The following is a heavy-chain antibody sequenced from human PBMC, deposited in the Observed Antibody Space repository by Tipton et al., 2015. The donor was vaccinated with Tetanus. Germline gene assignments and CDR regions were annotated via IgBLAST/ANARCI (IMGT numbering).Heavy chain of an antibody. D-gene: IGHD3-3*01. J-gene: IGHJ4*02. CDR2: NNQRGT. CDR3: ARANFDSAKKGRRAS. CDR1: GGSSSSFY. Sequence: TLSLTCAVYGGSSSSFYWRWIRQPPGGGLEWIGENNQRGTRYNPSLKSRATISVDTAKPQAFLNLTSVTAADTAVYFCARANFDSAKKGRRASGGQGVRVSVS. V-gene: IGHV4-34*01.